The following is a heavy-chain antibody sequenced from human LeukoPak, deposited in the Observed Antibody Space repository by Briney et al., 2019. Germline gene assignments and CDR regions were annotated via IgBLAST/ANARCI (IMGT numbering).Heavy chain of an antibody. CDR3: AKDRVESPGWFDP. Sequence: GGSLRLSCAASGFTFSSYAMSWVRQAPGQGLEWVSAISGSGGSTYYADSVKGRFTISRDNSKDTLYLQMNSLRAEDTAVYYCAKDRVESPGWFDPWGQGTLVTVSS. J-gene: IGHJ5*02. V-gene: IGHV3-23*01. CDR1: GFTFSSYA. CDR2: ISGSGGST.